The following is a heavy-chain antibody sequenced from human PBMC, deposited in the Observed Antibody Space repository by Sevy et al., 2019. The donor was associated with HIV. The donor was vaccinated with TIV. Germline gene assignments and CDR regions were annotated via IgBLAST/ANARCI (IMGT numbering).Heavy chain of an antibody. CDR2: LSFGCGEI. CDR3: AREGCTKPHDY. Sequence: GGSLRLSCAASGFTFSKYSMSWVRQPPGKGLEWVSTLSFGCGEINYADSVKGRFTISRDNSKSSVYLQMNNLRPADTAGYCCAREGCTKPHDYWGQGTLVTVSS. D-gene: IGHD2-8*01. J-gene: IGHJ4*02. CDR1: GFTFSKYS. V-gene: IGHV3-23*01.